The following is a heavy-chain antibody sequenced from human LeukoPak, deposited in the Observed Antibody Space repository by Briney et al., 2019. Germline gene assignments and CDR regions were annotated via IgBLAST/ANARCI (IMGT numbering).Heavy chain of an antibody. D-gene: IGHD1-1*01. J-gene: IGHJ3*02. CDR2: IGHGGSSE. V-gene: IGHV3-30*02. Sequence: GGSLRLSCVAYGFMFSNYGIHWVRQAPGKGLEWVAFIGHGGSSEYYADSVKGRFTISRDNSKNSLYLQMTSLRIEDTAVYYCAKSRATTAAPDAFHIWGQGTMVTVSS. CDR3: AKSRATTAAPDAFHI. CDR1: GFMFSNYG.